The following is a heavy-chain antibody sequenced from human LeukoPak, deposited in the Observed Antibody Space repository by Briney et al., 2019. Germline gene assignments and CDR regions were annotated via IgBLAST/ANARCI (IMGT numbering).Heavy chain of an antibody. CDR2: IYHSGNT. CDR3: ARQGGSYWDWFDP. V-gene: IGHV4-38-2*01. Sequence: SETLSLTCAVSGYSISSGYYWGWIRQPPGKGLDWIGSIYHSGNTYYNPSLKSRVTISVDTSKNQFSLKLSSVTAADTAVYYYARQGGSYWDWFDPWGQGTLVTVSS. D-gene: IGHD2-15*01. CDR1: GYSISSGYY. J-gene: IGHJ5*02.